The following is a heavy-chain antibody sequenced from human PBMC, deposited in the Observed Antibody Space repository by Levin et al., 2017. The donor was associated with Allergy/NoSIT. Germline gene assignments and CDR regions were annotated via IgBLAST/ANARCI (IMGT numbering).Heavy chain of an antibody. CDR3: ARPEALHGSGSYYKDDAFDS. D-gene: IGHD3-10*01. CDR2: ISSSSSYT. J-gene: IGHJ3*02. V-gene: IGHV3-11*03. CDR1: GFTFSDYY. Sequence: GGSLRLSCAASGFTFSDYYMSWIRQAPGKGLEWVSYISSSSSYTNYADSVKGRFTISRDNAKNSLYLQMNSLRAEDTAVYYCARPEALHGSGSYYKDDAFDSWGQGTMVTVSS.